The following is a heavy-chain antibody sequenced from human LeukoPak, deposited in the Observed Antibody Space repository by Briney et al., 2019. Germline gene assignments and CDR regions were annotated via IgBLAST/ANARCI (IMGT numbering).Heavy chain of an antibody. CDR1: GFTFSSFV. CDR3: TTGAPGTSFDY. Sequence: GGSLRLSCTTSGFTFSSFVMHWVRQAPGKGLEWVAVMSNDGINKYYGDSVKGRFTISRDNSENTLYLQMNSLRAEDTAFYFCTTGAPGTSFDYWGQGTLVTVSS. J-gene: IGHJ4*02. CDR2: MSNDGINK. V-gene: IGHV3-30-3*01. D-gene: IGHD1-14*01.